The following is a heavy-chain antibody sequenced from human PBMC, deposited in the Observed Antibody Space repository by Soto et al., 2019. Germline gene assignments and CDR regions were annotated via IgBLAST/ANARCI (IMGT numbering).Heavy chain of an antibody. J-gene: IGHJ3*02. D-gene: IGHD3-3*01. CDR1: GFTFSSYA. V-gene: IGHV3-23*01. Sequence: AGGSLRLSCAASGFTFSSYAMSWVRQAPGKGLEWVSAISGSGGSTYYADSVKGRFTISRDNSKNTLYLQMNSLRAEDTAVYYCAKGRVVGVVSMDPATEARGAFDIWGQGTMVTVSS. CDR3: AKGRVVGVVSMDPATEARGAFDI. CDR2: ISGSGGST.